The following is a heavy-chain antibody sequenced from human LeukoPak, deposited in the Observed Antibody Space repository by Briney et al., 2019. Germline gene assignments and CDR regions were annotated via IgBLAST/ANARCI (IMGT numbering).Heavy chain of an antibody. CDR1: GGTFSSYP. J-gene: IGHJ4*02. CDR3: ARGLVVRGVTYYFDY. V-gene: IGHV1-69*05. CDR2: FIPISGTS. D-gene: IGHD3-10*01. Sequence: SVKVSCKASGGTFSSYPISWVRQAHGQGLEWMGGFIPISGTSNYAQKFQGRVTITTDESTSTAYMELSSLRSEDTAVYYCARGLVVRGVTYYFDYWGQGTLVTVSS.